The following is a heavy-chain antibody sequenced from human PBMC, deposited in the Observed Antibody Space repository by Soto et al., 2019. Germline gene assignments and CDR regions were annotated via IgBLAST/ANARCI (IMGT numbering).Heavy chain of an antibody. Sequence: WVRQAPGKGLEWVANVNQDGGEKFYVGSVKGRFTISRDNAMNSLYLQMNSLRAEDTAVYYCARGRPVPYWGQGTLVTVSS. D-gene: IGHD3-10*01. CDR3: ARGRPVPY. CDR2: VNQDGGEK. V-gene: IGHV3-7*01. J-gene: IGHJ4*02.